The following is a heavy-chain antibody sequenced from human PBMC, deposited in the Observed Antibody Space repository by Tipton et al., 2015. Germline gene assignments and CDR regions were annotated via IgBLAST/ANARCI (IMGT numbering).Heavy chain of an antibody. CDR3: AKDNGGRLVANSRFIDS. D-gene: IGHD2-15*01. V-gene: IGHV3-23*01. CDR1: GFTFTTHA. Sequence: SLRLFCTASGFTFTTHALTWVRQAPGRGLEWVSGISASGSTPYYRDSVKGRFTISRDNSKNTVYLQMNSLRAEDTGVYFCAKDNGGRLVANSRFIDSWGQGTLVTVSS. J-gene: IGHJ4*02. CDR2: ISASGSTP.